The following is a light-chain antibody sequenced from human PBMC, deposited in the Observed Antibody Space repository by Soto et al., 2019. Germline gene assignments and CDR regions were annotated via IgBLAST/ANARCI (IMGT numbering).Light chain of an antibody. V-gene: IGLV2-11*01. Sequence: QSALTQPRSVSGSPGQSVTISCSRTSSNIGGYNYVSWYQQHPGKAPKLMIYDVNRRPSGVPDRFSGSKSGNTASLTISGLQAEDEADYYCCSYSGSYTSGVFGTGTKVTVL. CDR2: DVN. J-gene: IGLJ1*01. CDR3: CSYSGSYTSGV. CDR1: SSNIGGYNY.